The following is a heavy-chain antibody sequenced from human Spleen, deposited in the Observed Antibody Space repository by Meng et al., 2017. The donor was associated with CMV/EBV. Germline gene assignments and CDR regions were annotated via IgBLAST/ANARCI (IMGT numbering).Heavy chain of an antibody. V-gene: IGHV3-66*02. J-gene: IGHJ6*02. D-gene: IGHD3-22*01. Sequence: GESLKISCAASAFPVSSNYKTWVRQAPGKGPEWVSIIYSDGHTYYRDSVKGRFTITRDNSNNTLSLQMNTLRAEDTAVYYCAGGYYYVSSGGYYSYGMDVWGQGTTVTVSS. CDR3: AGGYYYVSSGGYYSYGMDV. CDR2: IYSDGHT. CDR1: AFPVSSNY.